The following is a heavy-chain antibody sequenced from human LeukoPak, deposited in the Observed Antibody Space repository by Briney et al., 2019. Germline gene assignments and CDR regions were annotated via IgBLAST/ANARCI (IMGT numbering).Heavy chain of an antibody. CDR2: IYYSGST. Sequence: SETLSLTCTVSGDSISSSSYYWGWIRQPPGKGLEWIVSIYYSGSTYYNPSLESRVTISVDTSKNQFSLKLNSVTAADTAVYYCADYSGYGPGDYYFDYWGQGTLVTVSS. CDR1: GDSISSSSYY. CDR3: ADYSGYGPGDYYFDY. D-gene: IGHD5-12*01. V-gene: IGHV4-39*01. J-gene: IGHJ4*02.